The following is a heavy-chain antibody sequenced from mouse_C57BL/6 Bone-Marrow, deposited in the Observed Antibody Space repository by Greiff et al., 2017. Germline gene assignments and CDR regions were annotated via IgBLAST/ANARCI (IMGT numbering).Heavy chain of an antibody. CDR3: ANLLWSPMDY. CDR2: IFPGSGST. Sequence: VKLQESGPELVKPGASVKISCKASGYTFTDYYINWVKQRPGQGLEWIGWIFPGSGSTYYNEKFKGKATLTVDKSSSTAYMLLSRLSCEDSAVYFCANLLWSPMDYWGQGTSVTVSS. J-gene: IGHJ4*01. CDR1: GYTFTDYY. V-gene: IGHV1-75*01. D-gene: IGHD2-1*01.